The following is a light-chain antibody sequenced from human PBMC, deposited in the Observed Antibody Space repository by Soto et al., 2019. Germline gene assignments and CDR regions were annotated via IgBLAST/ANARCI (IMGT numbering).Light chain of an antibody. Sequence: QSVLTQPASVSGSPGQSITISCTGTSDDIGANIYVSWYQHHPGKAPKILIYEAANRPSGISHRFSGSKSGNTASLTISGLQAEDEADYFCTSYTSASTLVFGGGTKLTVL. V-gene: IGLV2-14*01. J-gene: IGLJ2*01. CDR1: SDDIGANIY. CDR3: TSYTSASTLV. CDR2: EAA.